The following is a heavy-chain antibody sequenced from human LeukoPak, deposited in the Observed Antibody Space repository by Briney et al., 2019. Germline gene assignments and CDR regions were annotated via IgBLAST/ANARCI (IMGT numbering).Heavy chain of an antibody. Sequence: AGGSLRLSCAASGFSFSDFYMSWIRQAPGMGLEGISYIGTRSNPIYYADSVKGRFTISRDDAKNSLYLQMNSLRDEDTAVYFCAREARGSGRDFDYWGQGILVTVSS. V-gene: IGHV3-11*01. CDR1: GFSFSDFY. J-gene: IGHJ4*02. CDR2: IGTRSNPI. D-gene: IGHD1-26*01. CDR3: AREARGSGRDFDY.